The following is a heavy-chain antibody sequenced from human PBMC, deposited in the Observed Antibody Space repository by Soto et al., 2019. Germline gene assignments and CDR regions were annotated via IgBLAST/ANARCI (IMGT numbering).Heavy chain of an antibody. V-gene: IGHV4-39*01. Sequence: PSGTLFLPCTVSGGSISSSSYYWGWIRQPQGKGLEWIGSIYYSGSTYYNPSLKSRGTISVDTSKNQFSLKLSSVTAADTAVYYCARHGIVGATSSYYYGMDVWGQGTTVTGSS. CDR2: IYYSGST. D-gene: IGHD1-26*01. CDR1: GGSISSSSYY. CDR3: ARHGIVGATSSYYYGMDV. J-gene: IGHJ6*02.